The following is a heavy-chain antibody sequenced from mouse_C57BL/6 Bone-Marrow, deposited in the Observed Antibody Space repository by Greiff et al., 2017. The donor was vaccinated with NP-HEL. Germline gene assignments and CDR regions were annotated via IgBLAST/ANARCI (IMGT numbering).Heavy chain of an antibody. D-gene: IGHD2-4*01. CDR2: IHPNSGST. CDR3: ARCDYDGDFDV. CDR1: GYTFTSYW. V-gene: IGHV1-64*01. Sequence: QVQLQQPGAELVKPGASVKLSCKASGYTFTSYWMHWVKQRPGQGLEWIGMIHPNSGSTNYNEKFKSKATLTVDKSSITAYMQLSSLTSEDSAVYYCARCDYDGDFDVWGTGTTVTVSS. J-gene: IGHJ1*03.